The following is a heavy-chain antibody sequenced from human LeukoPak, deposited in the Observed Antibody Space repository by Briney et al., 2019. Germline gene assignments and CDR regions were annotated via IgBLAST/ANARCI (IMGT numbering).Heavy chain of an antibody. CDR3: ARGIRQRYSWFDP. D-gene: IGHD3-9*01. Sequence: ASVRVSCKASGYAFTTYDINWVRQAPGQGLEWMGWMNPKRGNTDYAQKFKGRVTITTKTTKSTAYMEMSRLRWEDTAIYYCARGIRQRYSWFDPWAQGTLVTVSS. CDR1: GYAFTTYD. V-gene: IGHV1-8*01. J-gene: IGHJ5*02. CDR2: MNPKRGNT.